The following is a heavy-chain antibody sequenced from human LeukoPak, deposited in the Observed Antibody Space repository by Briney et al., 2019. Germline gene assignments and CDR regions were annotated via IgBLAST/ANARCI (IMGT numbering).Heavy chain of an antibody. CDR1: GFAFSNYA. CDR3: ARACITMVRGVRHFDY. Sequence: PGGSLRLSCAASGFAFSNYAMHWVRQAPGKGLEWVASISYDGSNKYYADSVKGRFTISRDNAKNSLYLQMNSLRAEDTAVYYCARACITMVRGVRHFDYWGQGTLVTVSS. CDR2: ISYDGSNK. D-gene: IGHD3-10*01. J-gene: IGHJ4*02. V-gene: IGHV3-30*04.